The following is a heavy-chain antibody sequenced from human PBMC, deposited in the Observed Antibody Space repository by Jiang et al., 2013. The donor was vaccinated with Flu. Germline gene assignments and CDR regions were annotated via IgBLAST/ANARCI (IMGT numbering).Heavy chain of an antibody. V-gene: IGHV3-7*01. J-gene: IGHJ4*02. Sequence: VQLVESGGGLVQPGGSLRLSCAASGFTFSDYWMTWVRQAPGKGLEVVAYIHPSGSGTYFADSVRGRFTISRDNHKNSLFLQLNSLRAEDTAVYYCMSRAFDYWGQGTLVTVSS. CDR3: MSRAFDY. CDR2: IHPSGSGT. CDR1: GFTFSDYW.